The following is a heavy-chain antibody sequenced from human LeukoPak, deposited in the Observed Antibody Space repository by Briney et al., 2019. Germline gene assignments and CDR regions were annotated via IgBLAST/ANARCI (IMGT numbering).Heavy chain of an antibody. Sequence: SETLSLTCTVSGGSISSNNYYWGWIRQPPGKGQEWIGSIYYSGSTYYNPSLKSRVTISVDTSKNQFSLKLSSVTAADTAVYYCARRGYCGSTSCYPFDPWGQGTLVTVSS. CDR1: GGSISSNNYY. V-gene: IGHV4-39*01. CDR3: ARRGYCGSTSCYPFDP. J-gene: IGHJ5*02. CDR2: IYYSGST. D-gene: IGHD2-2*03.